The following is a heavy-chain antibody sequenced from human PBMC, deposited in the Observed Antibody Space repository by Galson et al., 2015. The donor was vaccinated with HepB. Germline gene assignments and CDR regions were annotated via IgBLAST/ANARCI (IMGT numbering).Heavy chain of an antibody. Sequence: SLRLSCAASGFTLSRYWMHWVRQAPGKGLVWVSRINSDGSNTTYADSVKGRFTISRDNAKNTLYLQMNSLRAEDTAVYYCATPEVVATDYYGMDVWGQGSTVTV. V-gene: IGHV3-74*01. CDR2: INSDGSNT. CDR1: GFTLSRYW. J-gene: IGHJ6*02. CDR3: ATPEVVATDYYGMDV. D-gene: IGHD5-12*01.